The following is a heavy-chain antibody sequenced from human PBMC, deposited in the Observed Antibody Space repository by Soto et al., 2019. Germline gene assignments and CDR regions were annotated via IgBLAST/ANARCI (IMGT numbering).Heavy chain of an antibody. V-gene: IGHV4-59*01. Sequence: SETLSLTCTVSGGSISNYYWSWIRQPPGKALEWIGHIYYSGGTNYNPSLKSRVTISVDTSKNQFSLKLTSVTAADTAVYYCARGYDYSRMDVWGQGTTVTVSS. CDR2: IYYSGGT. CDR1: GGSISNYY. CDR3: ARGYDYSRMDV. D-gene: IGHD6-13*01. J-gene: IGHJ6*02.